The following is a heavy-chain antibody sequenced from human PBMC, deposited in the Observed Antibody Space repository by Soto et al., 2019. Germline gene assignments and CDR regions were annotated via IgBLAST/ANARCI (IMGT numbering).Heavy chain of an antibody. CDR1: GFTFSNYA. CDR2: ISGSGGST. CDR3: AKDQGSSWYEIDY. J-gene: IGHJ4*02. D-gene: IGHD6-13*01. V-gene: IGHV3-23*01. Sequence: EVQLLESGGGLVQPGGSLRLSCAASGFTFSNYAVTWVRQAPGKRLEWVSTISGSGGSTYYADSVKGRFTISRDNSKNTLNAQMTSLRAEVTAVYYCAKDQGSSWYEIDYWGQGTLVTVSS.